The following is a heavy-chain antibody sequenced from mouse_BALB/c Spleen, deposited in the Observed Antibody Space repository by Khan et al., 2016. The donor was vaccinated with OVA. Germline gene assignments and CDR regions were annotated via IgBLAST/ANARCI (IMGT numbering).Heavy chain of an antibody. Sequence: QVQLQQSGPELVKPGAAVKMSCKASGYTFTDYVISWVKQRTGQGPEWIGEIYPGSGSTYYNEKFKGKATLTADKSSNTAYMQLSSLTSEDSAVESCARSYDGAGVAYWGQGTLVTVSA. CDR3: ARSYDGAGVAY. D-gene: IGHD1-1*01. CDR1: GYTFTDYV. J-gene: IGHJ3*01. CDR2: IYPGSGST. V-gene: IGHV1-77*01.